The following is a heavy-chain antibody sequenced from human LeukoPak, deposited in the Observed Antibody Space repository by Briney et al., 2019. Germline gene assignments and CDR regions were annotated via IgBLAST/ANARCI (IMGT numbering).Heavy chain of an antibody. V-gene: IGHV3-23*01. CDR3: AKVGDSSGYYWSYFDY. Sequence: PGGSLRLSCAASGFTFSSYAMSWVRQAPGKGLEWVSAISGSGVGTYYADSVKGRFTISRDNSKNTLYLQINSLRAEDTAAYYCAKVGDSSGYYWSYFDYWGQGTLVTVSS. CDR1: GFTFSSYA. J-gene: IGHJ4*02. CDR2: ISGSGVGT. D-gene: IGHD3-22*01.